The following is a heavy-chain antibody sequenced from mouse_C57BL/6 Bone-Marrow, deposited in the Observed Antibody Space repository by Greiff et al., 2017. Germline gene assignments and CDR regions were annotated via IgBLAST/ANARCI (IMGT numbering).Heavy chain of an antibody. CDR2: IYPRSGNT. CDR3: ARSGSYDFDY. J-gene: IGHJ2*01. CDR1: GYTFTSYG. D-gene: IGHD1-1*01. Sequence: VQGVESGAELARPGASVKLSCKASGYTFTSYGISWVKQRTGQGLEWIGEIYPRSGNTYYNEKFKGKATLTADKSSSTAYMELRSLTSEDSAVYFCARSGSYDFDYWGQGTTLTVSS. V-gene: IGHV1-81*01.